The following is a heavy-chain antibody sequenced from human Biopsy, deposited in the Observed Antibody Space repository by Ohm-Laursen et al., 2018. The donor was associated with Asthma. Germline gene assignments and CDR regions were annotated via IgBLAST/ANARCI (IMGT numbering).Heavy chain of an antibody. CDR2: ISKDASTQ. J-gene: IGHJ3*02. Sequence: SSLRLSCAAFGFSFSNFAIHWVRQAPGKGLEWVGVISKDASTQDYADSLKGRFTMARDNSKNTLDLQMNSLREEDTAVYYCVRDGTDDAFDIWGQGTVVSVSS. D-gene: IGHD1-1*01. V-gene: IGHV3-30*01. CDR1: GFSFSNFA. CDR3: VRDGTDDAFDI.